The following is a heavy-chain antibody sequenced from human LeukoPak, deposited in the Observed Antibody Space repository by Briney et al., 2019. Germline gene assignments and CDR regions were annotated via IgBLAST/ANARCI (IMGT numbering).Heavy chain of an antibody. CDR2: INSDGSST. Sequence: GGSLRLSCAASGFTFSSHWMHWVRQAPGKGLVWVSRINSDGSSTTYADSVKGRFTISKDNAKNTHYLKMNSLRAEDTAVYYCARDGREFGDLFDYWGQGTLVTVSS. CDR1: GFTFSSHW. D-gene: IGHD3-10*01. CDR3: ARDGREFGDLFDY. V-gene: IGHV3-74*03. J-gene: IGHJ4*02.